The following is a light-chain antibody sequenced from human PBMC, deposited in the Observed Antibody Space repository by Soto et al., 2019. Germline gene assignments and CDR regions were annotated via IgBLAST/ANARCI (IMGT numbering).Light chain of an antibody. V-gene: IGKV4-1*01. CDR3: QQYYSTPYT. Sequence: DIVMTQSPDSLAVSLGERATINCKSSQSVLYSSNNKNYLAWYQQKPGQSPKLLIYWASTRESGVPDRFSGSGSGTDFTLPISSLQAEDVAVYYCQQYYSTPYTFGQGTKLEIK. CDR1: QSVLYSSNNKNY. J-gene: IGKJ2*01. CDR2: WAS.